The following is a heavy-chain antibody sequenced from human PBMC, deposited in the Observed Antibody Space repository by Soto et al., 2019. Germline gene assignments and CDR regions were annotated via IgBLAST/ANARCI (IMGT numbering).Heavy chain of an antibody. CDR3: AKDWAAAGEFSDYGMDV. J-gene: IGHJ6*02. V-gene: IGHV3-30*18. D-gene: IGHD6-13*01. Sequence: PGGSLRLSCAASGFTFSSYGMHWVRQAPGKGLEWVAVISYDGSNKYYADSVKGRFTISRDNSKNTLYLQMNSLRAEDTAVYYCAKDWAAAGEFSDYGMDVWGQGTTVTVSS. CDR1: GFTFSSYG. CDR2: ISYDGSNK.